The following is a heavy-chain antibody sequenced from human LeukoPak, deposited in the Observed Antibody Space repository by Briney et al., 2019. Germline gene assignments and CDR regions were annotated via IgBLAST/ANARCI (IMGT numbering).Heavy chain of an antibody. V-gene: IGHV3-23*01. D-gene: IGHD6-6*01. J-gene: IGHJ3*02. Sequence: GSLRLSCAASGFTFSSYAMSWVRQAPGKGLEWVSAISGSGGSTYYADSVKGRFTISRENSKNTLYLQMNSLRAEDTAVYHCATPYSSSAFDIWGQGTMVTVSS. CDR1: GFTFSSYA. CDR3: ATPYSSSAFDI. CDR2: ISGSGGST.